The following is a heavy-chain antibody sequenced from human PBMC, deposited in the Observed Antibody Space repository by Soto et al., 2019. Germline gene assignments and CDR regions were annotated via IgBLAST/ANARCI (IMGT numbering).Heavy chain of an antibody. J-gene: IGHJ4*02. V-gene: IGHV3-23*01. Sequence: EVQLLESGGGLVQPGGSLRLSCAASGFTFSSYAMSWFRQAPGKGLEWVSAISGRGGSTYYADSVKGRFTISRDNSKTTLYLQMNSLSAEDTAVYYCAKDMVVTFGGVIVPDFDYWGQGTLVTVSS. CDR1: GFTFSSYA. CDR3: AKDMVVTFGGVIVPDFDY. D-gene: IGHD3-16*02. CDR2: ISGRGGST.